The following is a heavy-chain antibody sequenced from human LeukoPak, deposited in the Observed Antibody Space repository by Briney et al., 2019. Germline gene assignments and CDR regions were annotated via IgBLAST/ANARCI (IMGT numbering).Heavy chain of an antibody. CDR3: ARDGRIAAAGDPLDY. D-gene: IGHD6-13*01. Sequence: GASMKVSCKASGYTFTSYGISWVRQAPGQGLEWMGWISAYNGNTNYAQKLQGRVTMTTDTSTSTAYMELRSLRSDDTAVYYCARDGRIAAAGDPLDYWGQGTLVTVSS. J-gene: IGHJ4*02. CDR2: ISAYNGNT. CDR1: GYTFTSYG. V-gene: IGHV1-18*01.